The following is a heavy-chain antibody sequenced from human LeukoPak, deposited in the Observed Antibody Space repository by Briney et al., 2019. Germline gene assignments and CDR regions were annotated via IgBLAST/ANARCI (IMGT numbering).Heavy chain of an antibody. J-gene: IGHJ1*01. D-gene: IGHD2-2*01. CDR3: ARSAGVPAD. V-gene: IGHV3-74*01. Sequence: GGSLRLSCAASGFTFSTYWMHWFRHAPGKGLLWASRINNDGSGTAYADSVKGRFTISRDNAKNTVYLQMNSLRAEDTAVYYCARSAGVPADWGQGTLVTVSS. CDR1: GFTFSTYW. CDR2: INNDGSGT.